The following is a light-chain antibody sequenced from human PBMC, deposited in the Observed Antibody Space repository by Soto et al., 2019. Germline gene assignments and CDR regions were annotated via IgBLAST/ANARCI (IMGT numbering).Light chain of an antibody. CDR2: DAS. CDR1: QSVSIY. Sequence: TQSPSSLSASVGDRVTITCQASQSVSIYLAWYQQRPGQAPRLLIYDASNRATGIPARFSGSGSGTDFTLTISSLEPEDFAVYYCQQRSNWPPITFGQGTRLEIK. V-gene: IGKV3-11*01. J-gene: IGKJ5*01. CDR3: QQRSNWPPIT.